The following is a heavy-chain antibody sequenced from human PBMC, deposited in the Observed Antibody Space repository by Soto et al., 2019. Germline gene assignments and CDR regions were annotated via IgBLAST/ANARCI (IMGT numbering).Heavy chain of an antibody. Sequence: QGQLVQSVAEAKKPGSSVKVSCKASGGTFRNYAITWVRLAPGQGLEWMGRIIPIFGTANYAQQFQGRVTITADDFTTTAYWELSRLRSEDTAVYYCASDRPARVPSIGGYYYYGMDVWGQGTTVTVSS. V-gene: IGHV1-69*01. CDR2: IIPIFGTA. CDR3: ASDRPARVPSIGGYYYYGMDV. D-gene: IGHD3-16*01. J-gene: IGHJ6*02. CDR1: GGTFRNYA.